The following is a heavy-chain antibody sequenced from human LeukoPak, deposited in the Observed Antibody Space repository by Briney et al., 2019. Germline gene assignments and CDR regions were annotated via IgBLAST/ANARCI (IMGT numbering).Heavy chain of an antibody. V-gene: IGHV3-23*01. Sequence: GRSLRLSCAASGFSFSSYAMSWVSQTPGKGLDCVSSVNGRGASTFYADSVKGRFTISRDTFSNMLFLQMNSLRADDTAIYYCAKDIRYEHYAYDLWSQGTMVTVSS. CDR1: GFSFSSYA. D-gene: IGHD3-3*02. CDR3: AKDIRYEHYAYDL. J-gene: IGHJ3*01. CDR2: VNGRGAST.